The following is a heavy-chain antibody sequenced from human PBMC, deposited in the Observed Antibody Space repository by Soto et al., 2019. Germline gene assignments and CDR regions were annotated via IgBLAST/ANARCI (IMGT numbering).Heavy chain of an antibody. J-gene: IGHJ4*02. CDR2: TSAHSGDT. Sequence: QVTLVQSGAEVKKPGASVKVSCKASGYTFSNYALTWVRRAPGQGLEWMGWTSAHSGDTNYAQKFQGRITMTTDTSTSTAFLESRGLTSHAPSVYYCARAITLMFVPPAFWGQGTMVTVSS. CDR1: GYTFSNYA. D-gene: IGHD2-8*01. CDR3: ARAITLMFVPPAF. V-gene: IGHV1-18*01.